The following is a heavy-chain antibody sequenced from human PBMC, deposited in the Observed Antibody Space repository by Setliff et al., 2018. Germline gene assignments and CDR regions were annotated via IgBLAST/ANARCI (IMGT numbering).Heavy chain of an antibody. CDR1: GFTLGNFG. J-gene: IGHJ5*02. V-gene: IGHV3-23*01. D-gene: IGHD1-26*01. CDR2: ISGGGGETT. CDR3: ARVGSKPQLGWFDP. Sequence: GGSLRLSCAASGFTLGNFGMNWVRQAPGKGLEWVSVISGGGGETTFYADSVKGRFTVSRDNGMDTLYLQMNSLTAEDTAVYYCARVGSKPQLGWFDPWGQGTLVTVSS.